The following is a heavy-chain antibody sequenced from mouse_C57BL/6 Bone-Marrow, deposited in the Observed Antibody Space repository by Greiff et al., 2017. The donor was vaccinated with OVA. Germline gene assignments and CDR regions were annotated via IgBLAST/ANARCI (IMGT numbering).Heavy chain of an antibody. J-gene: IGHJ1*03. CDR3: ARNAKLRIHWYFDV. D-gene: IGHD1-1*01. Sequence: VKLQESGPGLVQPSQSLSITCTVSGFSLTSYGVHWVRQSPGKGLEWLGVIWSGGSTDYNAAFISRLSISKDNSKSQVFFKMNSLQADDTSIYDCARNAKLRIHWYFDVWGTGTTVTVSS. V-gene: IGHV2-2*01. CDR2: IWSGGST. CDR1: GFSLTSYG.